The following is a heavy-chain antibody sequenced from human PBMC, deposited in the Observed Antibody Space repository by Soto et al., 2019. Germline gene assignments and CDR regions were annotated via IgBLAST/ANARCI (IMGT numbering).Heavy chain of an antibody. J-gene: IGHJ5*02. CDR1: GFTFSSYS. CDR3: ARESGYLNWFDP. V-gene: IGHV3-48*01. CDR2: ISSSSSTI. D-gene: IGHD1-1*01. Sequence: EVQLVESGGGLVQPGGSLRLSCAASGFTFSSYSMNWVRQAPGKGLEWVSYISSSSSTIYYADSVKGRLTISRDNAKNSLYLQRNSLRAEDTAVYYCARESGYLNWFDPWGQGTLVTVSS.